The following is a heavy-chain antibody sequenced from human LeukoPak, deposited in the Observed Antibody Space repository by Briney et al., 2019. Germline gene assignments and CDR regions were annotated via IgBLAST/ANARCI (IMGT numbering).Heavy chain of an antibody. CDR2: IRFDGRDK. D-gene: IGHD6-13*01. CDR1: GFTFSSYG. V-gene: IGHV3-30*02. CDR3: AKDRYSTSSTFTINPFDY. Sequence: GGSLRLSCAASGFTFSSYGMNWVRRAPGKGLEWVAFIRFDGRDKYYADSVKGRFTISRYNSENTVDLQMNSLRIEDTAVYYCAKDRYSTSSTFTINPFDYWGQGILVTVSS. J-gene: IGHJ4*02.